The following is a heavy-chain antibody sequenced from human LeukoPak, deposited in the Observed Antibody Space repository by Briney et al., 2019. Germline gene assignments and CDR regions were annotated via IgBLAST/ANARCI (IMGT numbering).Heavy chain of an antibody. CDR2: ISAYNGNT. Sequence: ASVKVSCKASGYTFTSYGISWVRQAPGQGLEWMGWISAYNGNTNYAQKLQGRVTMTTDTSTSTAYMELRSLRSDDTAVYYCARWGHCSGGSCCSYSLGWYYYGMDVWGQGTTVTVSS. CDR3: ARWGHCSGGSCCSYSLGWYYYGMDV. CDR1: GYTFTSYG. V-gene: IGHV1-18*01. D-gene: IGHD2-15*01. J-gene: IGHJ6*01.